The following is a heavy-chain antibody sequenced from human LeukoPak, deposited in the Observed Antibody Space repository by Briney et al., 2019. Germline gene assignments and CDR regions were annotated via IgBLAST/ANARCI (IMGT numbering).Heavy chain of an antibody. CDR2: INPNSGGT. CDR3: ASSGEHYDYVWGSYRSIYFDY. V-gene: IGHV1-2*06. CDR1: GYTFTGYY. J-gene: IGHJ4*02. Sequence: ASVKVSCKASGYTFTGYYMHWVRQAPGQGLEWMGRINPNSGGTNYAQKFQGRVTMTRDTSISTAYMELGRLRSDDTAVYYCASSGEHYDYVWGSYRSIYFDYWGQGTLVTVSS. D-gene: IGHD3-16*02.